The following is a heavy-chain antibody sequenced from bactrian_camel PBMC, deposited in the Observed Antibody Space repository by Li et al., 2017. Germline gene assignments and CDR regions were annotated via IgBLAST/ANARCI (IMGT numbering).Heavy chain of an antibody. D-gene: IGHD1*01. Sequence: VQLVESGGGSVQAGGSLRLSCAVSGDTYSGYCMGWFRQAPGKEREAVAGIDSDENTAYAASVKGRFTISRDNAKNTVYLQVTSLKPEDTAMYYCKTDSYTDIWSWCRLVRGQVTVS. CDR1: GDTYSGYC. V-gene: IGHV3S53*01. CDR2: IDSDENT. J-gene: IGHJ4*01.